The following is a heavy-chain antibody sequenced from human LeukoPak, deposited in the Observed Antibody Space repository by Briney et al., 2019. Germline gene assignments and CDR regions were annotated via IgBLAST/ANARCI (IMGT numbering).Heavy chain of an antibody. CDR3: AKAPSRSRYSSWYYYMDV. CDR1: GFTFSSYG. J-gene: IGHJ6*03. CDR2: ISGSGGST. D-gene: IGHD6-19*01. Sequence: PGGSLRLSCAASGFTFSSYGMSWVRQAPGKGLEWVSAISGSGGSTYYADSVKGRFTISRDNSKNTLYLQMNSLRAEDTAVYYCAKAPSRSRYSSWYYYMDVWGKGTTVTISS. V-gene: IGHV3-23*01.